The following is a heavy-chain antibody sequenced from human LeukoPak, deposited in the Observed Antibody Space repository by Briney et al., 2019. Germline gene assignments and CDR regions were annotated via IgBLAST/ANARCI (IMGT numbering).Heavy chain of an antibody. Sequence: GGSLRLSCAASGITFTNAWMTWVRQAPGKGLEWVGRIKSKLDGGTIDYAAPVKGRFTISRDDSKNTLYLQMNSLKTEDTAVYYCTRSGYYRNDYWGQGTLVTVSS. J-gene: IGHJ4*02. CDR3: TRSGYYRNDY. CDR1: GITFTNAW. D-gene: IGHD3-3*01. CDR2: IKSKLDGGTI. V-gene: IGHV3-15*01.